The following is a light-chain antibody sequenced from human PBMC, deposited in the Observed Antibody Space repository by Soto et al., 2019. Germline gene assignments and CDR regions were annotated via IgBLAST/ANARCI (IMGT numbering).Light chain of an antibody. CDR2: AAS. V-gene: IGKV1-9*01. CDR3: QQLNSYPLT. J-gene: IGKJ4*01. Sequence: DIQLTQSPSFLSASVGERGTLTCRASQGISSYLAWYQQKPGKAPKLLIYAASTLQSGVPSRFSGSGSGTEFAHTISSLQPEDFATYYCQQLNSYPLTFGGGTKVEIK. CDR1: QGISSY.